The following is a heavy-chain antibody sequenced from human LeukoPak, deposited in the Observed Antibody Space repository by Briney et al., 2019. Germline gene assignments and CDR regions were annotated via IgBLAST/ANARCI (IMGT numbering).Heavy chain of an antibody. J-gene: IGHJ4*02. CDR3: ARVFSSGWYGGFDY. Sequence: TGGSLRLSCAASGFTFDDYGMSWVRQAPGKRLEWVSGINWNGGSTGYADSVKGRFTISRDNAKNSLYLQMNSLRAEDTALYYCARVFSSGWYGGFDYWGQGTLVTVSS. CDR2: INWNGGST. V-gene: IGHV3-20*04. CDR1: GFTFDDYG. D-gene: IGHD6-19*01.